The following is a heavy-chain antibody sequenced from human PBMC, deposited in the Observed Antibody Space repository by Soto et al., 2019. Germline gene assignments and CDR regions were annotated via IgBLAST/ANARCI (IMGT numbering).Heavy chain of an antibody. Sequence: QVQLVQSGAEVQKPGSSVKVSCKASGGTFSSYTISWVRQAPGQGLEWMGGIIPIFGTTNYAQKFQGRVTITADESTSTAYMELSSLRSEDTAVYYCARGFSRLGDSSGYYYYFWGQGTLVTVSS. CDR2: IIPIFGTT. J-gene: IGHJ4*02. CDR1: GGTFSSYT. V-gene: IGHV1-69*01. D-gene: IGHD3-22*01. CDR3: ARGFSRLGDSSGYYYYF.